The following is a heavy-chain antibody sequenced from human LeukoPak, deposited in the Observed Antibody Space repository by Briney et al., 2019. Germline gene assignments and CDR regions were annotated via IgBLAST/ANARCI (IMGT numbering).Heavy chain of an antibody. Sequence: PSETLSLTCTVSGDSISSRSYYWGWIRQPPGKGLEWIGNIYYSGSTYYNPSLKSRVTMSVDTSKNQFSLKLSSVTAADTAVYYCARQGYNDYEGVSGFAYWGQGTLVTVSS. CDR2: IYYSGST. V-gene: IGHV4-39*01. CDR3: ARQGYNDYEGVSGFAY. CDR1: GDSISSRSYY. D-gene: IGHD5-24*01. J-gene: IGHJ4*02.